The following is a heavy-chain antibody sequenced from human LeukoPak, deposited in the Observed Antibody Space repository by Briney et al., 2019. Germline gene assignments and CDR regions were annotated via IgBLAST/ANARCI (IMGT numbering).Heavy chain of an antibody. D-gene: IGHD2-2*01. Sequence: SETLSLTCAVYGGSFSGYYWSWIRQPPGKGLEWIGEINHSGNTNYNPSLKSRVTISVDTSKNQFSLKLTSVTAADTAVYYCARGAPLAVVPADPFDYWGQGTLVTVSS. CDR1: GGSFSGYY. CDR2: INHSGNT. J-gene: IGHJ4*02. V-gene: IGHV4-34*01. CDR3: ARGAPLAVVPADPFDY.